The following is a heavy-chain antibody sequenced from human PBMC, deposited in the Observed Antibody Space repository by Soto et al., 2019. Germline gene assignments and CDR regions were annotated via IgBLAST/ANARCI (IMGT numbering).Heavy chain of an antibody. CDR1: GFTFSSYA. CDR3: AKGGLTYDFWSGYYDSHFDY. J-gene: IGHJ4*02. Sequence: PVGSLRLSCAASGFTFSSYAMSWVRQAPGKGLEWVSAISGSGGSTYYADSVKGRFTISRDNSKNTLYLQMNSLRAEDTAVYYCAKGGLTYDFWSGYYDSHFDYWGQGTLVTVSS. V-gene: IGHV3-23*01. CDR2: ISGSGGST. D-gene: IGHD3-3*01.